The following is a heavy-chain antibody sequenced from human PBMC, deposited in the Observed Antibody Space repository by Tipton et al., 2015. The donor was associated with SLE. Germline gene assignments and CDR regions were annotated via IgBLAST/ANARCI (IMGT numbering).Heavy chain of an antibody. CDR3: ARGGLGSDLRGSIYFGY. J-gene: IGHJ4*02. Sequence: TLSLTCTVSGGSISNYYWNWIRQPPGKGLEWIGYIFYSGSTNYNPSLKSRVTISVDTSKNQFSLKLSSVTAADTAVYYCARGGLGSDLRGSIYFGYWGQGTLVTVSS. CDR1: GGSISNYY. V-gene: IGHV4-59*01. D-gene: IGHD7-27*01. CDR2: IFYSGST.